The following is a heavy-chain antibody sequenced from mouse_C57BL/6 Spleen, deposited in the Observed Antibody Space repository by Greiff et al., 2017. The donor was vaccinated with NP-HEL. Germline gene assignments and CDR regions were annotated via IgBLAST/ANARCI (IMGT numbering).Heavy chain of an antibody. V-gene: IGHV1-82*01. CDR1: GYAFSSSW. CDR3: ARESYYDYDDWYFDV. CDR2: IYPGDGDT. D-gene: IGHD2-4*01. J-gene: IGHJ1*03. Sequence: VKVVESGPELVKPGASVKISCKASGYAFSSSWMNWVKQRPGKGLEWIGRIYPGDGDTNYNGKFKGKATLTADKSSSTAYMQLSSLTSEDSAVYFCARESYYDYDDWYFDVWGTGTTVTVSS.